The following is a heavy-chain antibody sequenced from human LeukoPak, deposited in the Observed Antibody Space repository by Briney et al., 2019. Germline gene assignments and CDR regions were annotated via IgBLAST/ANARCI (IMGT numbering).Heavy chain of an antibody. CDR3: ARGNYDFWSAQHAFDI. D-gene: IGHD3-3*01. CDR2: IYYSGST. Sequence: TSETLSLTCTVSGGSMRSYYWSWIRQPPGKGLEWIGYIYYSGSTNYNPSLKSRGSISVDTSKNQFSLKLTSVTAADTAVYYCARGNYDFWSAQHAFDIWGQGTMVTVSS. J-gene: IGHJ3*02. V-gene: IGHV4-59*01. CDR1: GGSMRSYY.